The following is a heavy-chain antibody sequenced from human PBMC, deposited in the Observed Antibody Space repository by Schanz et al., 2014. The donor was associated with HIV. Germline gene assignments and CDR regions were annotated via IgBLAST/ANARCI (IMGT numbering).Heavy chain of an antibody. Sequence: QVQLVESGGGVVQPGRSLRLSCAASRFTFSSYGMHWVRQAPGKGREWGAIIWYDGSNKYYADSVKGRFTISRDNSKNTLYLQMNSLRAEDTAVYYCARGGIWEWDQPDFDYWGQGTLVTVSS. J-gene: IGHJ4*02. CDR2: IWYDGSNK. D-gene: IGHD2-15*01. CDR3: ARGGIWEWDQPDFDY. V-gene: IGHV3-30*19. CDR1: RFTFSSYG.